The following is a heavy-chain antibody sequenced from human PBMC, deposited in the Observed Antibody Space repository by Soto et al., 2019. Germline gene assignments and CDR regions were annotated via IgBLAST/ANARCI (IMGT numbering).Heavy chain of an antibody. CDR3: ARSRRGAYSSGWYSPSGYYNYGIDC. CDR1: GYSFTTFW. Sequence: LKLSCKASGYSFTTFWIPGVCLMSGQRLEWMRIIYPGDSDTKYSPSLQGQVTISADTSISTAYLQWTSLKASDTAMYYCARSRRGAYSSGWYSPSGYYNYGIDCWGQETKVTVSS. J-gene: IGHJ6*02. D-gene: IGHD6-19*01. V-gene: IGHV5-51*01. CDR2: IYPGDSDT.